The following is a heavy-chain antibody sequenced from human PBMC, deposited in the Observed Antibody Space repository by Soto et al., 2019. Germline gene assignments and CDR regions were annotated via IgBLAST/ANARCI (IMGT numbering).Heavy chain of an antibody. V-gene: IGHV5-51*01. D-gene: IGHD5-18*01. CDR3: AITDRRRGYSYGSLGFFDY. J-gene: IGHJ4*02. CDR1: GYSFTSYW. Sequence: HGESLKISCKGSGYSFTSYWIGWVRQMPGKGLEWMGIIYPGDSDTRYSPSFQGQVTISADKSISTAYLQWSSLKASDTAMYYCAITDRRRGYSYGSLGFFDYWGQGTLVTVSS. CDR2: IYPGDSDT.